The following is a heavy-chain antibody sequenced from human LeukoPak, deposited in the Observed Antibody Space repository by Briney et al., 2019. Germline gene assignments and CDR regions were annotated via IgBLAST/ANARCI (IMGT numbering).Heavy chain of an antibody. Sequence: GGSLRLSCAASGFTFSSYWMNWVRQAPGKGLEWVSAISGSGGSTCYADSVKGRFTISRDNSKNTLYLQMNSLRAEDTAVYYCAKDRGGWEFDYWGQGTLVTVSS. CDR2: ISGSGGST. CDR3: AKDRGGWEFDY. J-gene: IGHJ4*02. V-gene: IGHV3-23*01. D-gene: IGHD6-19*01. CDR1: GFTFSSYW.